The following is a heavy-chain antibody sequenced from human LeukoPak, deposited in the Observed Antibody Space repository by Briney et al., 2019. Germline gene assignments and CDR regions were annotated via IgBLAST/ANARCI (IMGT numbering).Heavy chain of an antibody. D-gene: IGHD3-9*01. CDR1: GGSISSGDYY. V-gene: IGHV4-30-4*08. CDR3: ARARSYYDILTGYAYNWFDP. Sequence: SQTLSLTCTVSGGSISSGDYYWSWIRQPPGKGLEWIGYIYYSGSTYYNPSLKSRVTTSVDTSKNQFSLKLSSVTAADTAVYYCARARSYYDILTGYAYNWFDPWGQGTLVTVSS. CDR2: IYYSGST. J-gene: IGHJ5*02.